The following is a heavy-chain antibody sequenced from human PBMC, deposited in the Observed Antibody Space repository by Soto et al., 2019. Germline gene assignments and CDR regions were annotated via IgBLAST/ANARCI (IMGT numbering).Heavy chain of an antibody. CDR1: GGSISSSNW. Sequence: SETLCLTCAVSGGSISSSNWWSWVRQPPGKGLEWIGEIYHSGSTNYNPSLKSRVTISVDKSKNQFSLKLSSVTAADTAVYYCATDYYDSSGYDYWGQGTLVTVSS. D-gene: IGHD3-22*01. CDR2: IYHSGST. CDR3: ATDYYDSSGYDY. V-gene: IGHV4-4*02. J-gene: IGHJ4*02.